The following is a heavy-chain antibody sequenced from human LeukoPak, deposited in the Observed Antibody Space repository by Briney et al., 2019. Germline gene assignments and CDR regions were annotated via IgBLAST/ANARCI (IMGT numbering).Heavy chain of an antibody. CDR3: ARGGYYDNSGASDY. D-gene: IGHD3-22*01. V-gene: IGHV3-23*01. Sequence: PGGSLRLSCAASGFSLSSYAMSWVRQAPGKGREGVSAISSTDAGTYHADSVRSRFTISRDSSKNTLYLQMNSLRAEDTALYYCARGGYYDNSGASDYWGQGTLVSVSS. CDR1: GFSLSSYA. CDR2: ISSTDAGT. J-gene: IGHJ4*02.